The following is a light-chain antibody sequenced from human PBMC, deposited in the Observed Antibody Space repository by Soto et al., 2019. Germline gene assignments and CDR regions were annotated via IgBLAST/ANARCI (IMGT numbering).Light chain of an antibody. CDR3: TSYAGANAVV. J-gene: IGLJ2*01. V-gene: IGLV2-8*01. CDR2: EVS. Sequence: QPVLTQPPSASGSPGQSVTISCTGMSSDVGGYNYVSWYQQHPGKAPKLMIYEVSKRLSGVPDRFSGSKSVNTASLTVSGLHAEDVADYYCTSYAGANAVVFGGGPKLTVL. CDR1: SSDVGGYNY.